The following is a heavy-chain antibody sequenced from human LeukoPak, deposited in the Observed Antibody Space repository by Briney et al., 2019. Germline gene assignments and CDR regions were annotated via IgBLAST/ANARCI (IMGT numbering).Heavy chain of an antibody. CDR1: GGSISSGSYY. V-gene: IGHV4-61*02. Sequence: KSSQTLSLTCTVSGGSISSGSYYWSWIRQPAGKGLEWIGRIYTSGSTNYNPSLKSRVTISVDTSKNQFSLKLSSVTAADTAVYYCARVRRGYSGYDFPYDYWGQGTLVTVSS. CDR3: ARVRRGYSGYDFPYDY. CDR2: IYTSGST. J-gene: IGHJ4*02. D-gene: IGHD5-12*01.